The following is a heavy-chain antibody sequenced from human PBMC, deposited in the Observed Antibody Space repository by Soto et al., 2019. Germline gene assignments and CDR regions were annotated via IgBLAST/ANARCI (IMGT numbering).Heavy chain of an antibody. CDR1: GGTFSSYA. D-gene: IGHD6-19*01. Sequence: QVQLVQSGAEVKKPGSSVKVSCKASGGTFSSYAISWVRQAPGQGREWMGGIIPIFGTANYAQKFQGRVTITADESTSTAYMELSSLRSEDTAVYYCASRGPDSSEAGAYYYYYGMDVWGQGTTVTVSS. V-gene: IGHV1-69*01. CDR2: IIPIFGTA. J-gene: IGHJ6*02. CDR3: ASRGPDSSEAGAYYYYYGMDV.